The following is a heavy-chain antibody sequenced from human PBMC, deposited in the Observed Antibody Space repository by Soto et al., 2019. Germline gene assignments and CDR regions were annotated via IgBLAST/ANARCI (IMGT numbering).Heavy chain of an antibody. CDR1: GGSISSGGYY. Sequence: TLSLTCTVSGGSISSGGYYWSWIRQHPGKGLEWIGYIYYSGSTYYNPSLKGRVTMSVDTSKNQFSLKLTSVNTADTAIYYCTRGGDPYKTGHWGQGTLVTVSS. D-gene: IGHD2-21*01. V-gene: IGHV4-31*03. CDR2: IYYSGST. J-gene: IGHJ4*02. CDR3: TRGGDPYKTGH.